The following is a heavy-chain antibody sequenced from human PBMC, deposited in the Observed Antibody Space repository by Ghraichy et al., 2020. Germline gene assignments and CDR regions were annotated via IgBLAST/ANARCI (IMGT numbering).Heavy chain of an antibody. D-gene: IGHD3-16*02. CDR2: ISYDGSNK. J-gene: IGHJ4*02. CDR3: AREVMITFGGVIWEAYFDY. Sequence: GGSLRLSCAASGFTFSSYAMHWVRQAPGKGLEWVAVISYDGSNKYYADSVKGRFTISRDNSKNTLYLQMNSLRAEDTAVYYCAREVMITFGGVIWEAYFDYWGQGTLVTVSS. V-gene: IGHV3-30*04. CDR1: GFTFSSYA.